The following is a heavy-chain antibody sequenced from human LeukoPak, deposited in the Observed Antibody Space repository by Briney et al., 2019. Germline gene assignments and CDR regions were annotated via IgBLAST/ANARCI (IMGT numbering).Heavy chain of an antibody. D-gene: IGHD1-26*01. Sequence: ASVKVSCKASGYTFSGYYMHWVRQAPRQGLEWMGWINPNSGNTGYAQKFQGRVTITRNTSISTAYMELSSLRSEDTAVYYCARGGATGDAFDIWGQGTMVTVSS. CDR1: GYTFSGYY. CDR2: INPNSGNT. V-gene: IGHV1-8*03. J-gene: IGHJ3*02. CDR3: ARGGATGDAFDI.